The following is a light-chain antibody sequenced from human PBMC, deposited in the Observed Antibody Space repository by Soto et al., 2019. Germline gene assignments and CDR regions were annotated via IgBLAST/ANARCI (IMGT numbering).Light chain of an antibody. CDR2: GAS. CDR3: QQYFNWWT. CDR1: QNIGSN. J-gene: IGKJ1*01. Sequence: EIVMAQSPATLSVSPGETAILSCRASQNIGSNLAWYQQRPGQAPRLLIYGASSRVTGIPARFSGSGSGTVFTLTISSLQSEDFAVYHCQQYFNWWTFGQGTKVDLK. V-gene: IGKV3-15*01.